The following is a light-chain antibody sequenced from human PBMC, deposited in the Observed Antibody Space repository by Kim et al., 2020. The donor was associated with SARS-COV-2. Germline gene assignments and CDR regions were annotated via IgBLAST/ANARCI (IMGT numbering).Light chain of an antibody. CDR2: GAS. Sequence: EIVLTQSPGTLSLSPGERATLSCRASQSVSSSYLAWYQEKPGQAPRLLNYGASSRATGIPDRFSGSGSGTDFTLTISRLEPEDFAVYFCQQYGSLITFGQGTRLEIK. V-gene: IGKV3-20*01. J-gene: IGKJ5*01. CDR3: QQYGSLIT. CDR1: QSVSSSY.